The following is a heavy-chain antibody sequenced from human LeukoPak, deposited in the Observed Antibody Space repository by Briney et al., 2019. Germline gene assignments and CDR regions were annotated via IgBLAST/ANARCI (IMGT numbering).Heavy chain of an antibody. CDR2: ISYDGSNK. CDR1: GFTFSSYA. D-gene: IGHD6-19*01. V-gene: IGHV3-30*09. J-gene: IGHJ4*02. Sequence: GGSLRLSCTASGFTFSSYAMHWVRQAPGKGLEWVAVISYDGSNKYYADSVKGRFAISRDNSKNTLYLQMNSLRAEDTAVYYCARDGYSSGWFDYWGQGTLVTVSS. CDR3: ARDGYSSGWFDY.